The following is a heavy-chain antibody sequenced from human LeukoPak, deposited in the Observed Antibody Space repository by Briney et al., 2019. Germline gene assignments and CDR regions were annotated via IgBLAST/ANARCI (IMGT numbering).Heavy chain of an antibody. D-gene: IGHD5-18*01. CDR3: AKDSRVDTAMVDFDY. J-gene: IGHJ4*02. Sequence: GGSLRLSCAASGFTFSSYVMSWVRQAPGKGLEWVSAISGSVGSTYYADSVKGRFTISRDNSKNTLYLQMNSLRAEDTAVYYCAKDSRVDTAMVDFDYWGQGTLVTVSS. V-gene: IGHV3-23*01. CDR2: ISGSVGST. CDR1: GFTFSSYV.